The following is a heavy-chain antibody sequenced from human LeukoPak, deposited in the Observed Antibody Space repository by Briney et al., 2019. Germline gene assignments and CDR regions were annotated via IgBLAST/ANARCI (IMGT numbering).Heavy chain of an antibody. Sequence: ASVKVSCKASGGTFSSYAISWVRQAPGQGLEWMGRIIPILGIANYAQKFQGRVTITADKSTSTAYMELSSLRSEDTAVYYCATESSPTTVRGVTTDWGQGTLVTVSS. D-gene: IGHD3-10*01. J-gene: IGHJ4*02. V-gene: IGHV1-69*04. CDR2: IIPILGIA. CDR1: GGTFSSYA. CDR3: ATESSPTTVRGVTTD.